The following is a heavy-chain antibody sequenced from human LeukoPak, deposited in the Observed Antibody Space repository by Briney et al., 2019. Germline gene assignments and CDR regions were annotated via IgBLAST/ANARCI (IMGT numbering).Heavy chain of an antibody. CDR2: INWNGGST. J-gene: IGHJ4*02. CDR1: GFTFDDYG. D-gene: IGHD2-21*02. V-gene: IGHV3-20*04. Sequence: VGSLRLSCAASGFTFDDYGMSRVRQAPGKGREWVSGINWNGGSTGYADSVKGRFTISRDNAKNSLYLQMNGLRAEDTALYYCARECGGDCSMPSFDYWGQGTLVTVSS. CDR3: ARECGGDCSMPSFDY.